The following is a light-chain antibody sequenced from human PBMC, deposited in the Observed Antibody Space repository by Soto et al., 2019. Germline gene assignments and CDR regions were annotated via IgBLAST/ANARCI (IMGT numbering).Light chain of an antibody. Sequence: QPVLTQPPSASGTPGQRITISCSGRTSNIGSNIVAWYQHLPGTAPKLLIYDNNQRPSGVSDRFFGSKSGTSTSLAISGLQPDDESHYYCAAWDDSPNGLVFGGWTKVTVL. CDR2: DNN. CDR1: TSNIGSNI. V-gene: IGLV1-44*01. J-gene: IGLJ3*02. CDR3: AAWDDSPNGLV.